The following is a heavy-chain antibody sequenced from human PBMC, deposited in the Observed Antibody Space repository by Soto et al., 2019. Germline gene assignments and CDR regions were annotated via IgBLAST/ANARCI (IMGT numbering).Heavy chain of an antibody. CDR1: GGTFSSYA. D-gene: IGHD3-22*01. CDR3: ARVGYYDSRQSNWFDP. CDR2: IIPIFGTA. Sequence: GASVKVSCKASGGTFSSYAISWVRQAPGQGLEWMGGIIPIFGTASYAQKFQGRVTITADESTSTAYMELSSLRSEDTAVYYCARVGYYDSRQSNWFDPWGQGXLVTVSS. V-gene: IGHV1-69*13. J-gene: IGHJ5*02.